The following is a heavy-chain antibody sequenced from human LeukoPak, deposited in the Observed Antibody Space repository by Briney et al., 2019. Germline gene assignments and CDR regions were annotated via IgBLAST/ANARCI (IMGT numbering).Heavy chain of an antibody. V-gene: IGHV4-38-2*02. D-gene: IGHD3-22*01. CDR2: IYQSGHT. J-gene: IGHJ4*02. CDR1: GYSISSDYF. Sequence: SETLSLTCTVSGYSISSDYFWGWIRQTPGKGLEWIGNIYQSGHTHYNPSLKSRVTISVDTSKNQFSLRLSSVTAADTAVYYCARDHGLWDYYDSSGYYGESDYWGQGTLVTVSS. CDR3: ARDHGLWDYYDSSGYYGESDY.